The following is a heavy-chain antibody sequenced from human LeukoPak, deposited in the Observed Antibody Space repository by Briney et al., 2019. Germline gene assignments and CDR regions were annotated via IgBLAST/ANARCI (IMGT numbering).Heavy chain of an antibody. D-gene: IGHD6-6*01. CDR1: GFTFGSYA. J-gene: IGHJ6*02. Sequence: GGSLRLSCAASGFTFGSYAMHWVRQAPGKGLEWVAVISYDGSNKYYADSVKGRFTISRDNSKNTLYLQMNSLGAEDTAVYYCARVHSIEYSSSPVYYYYGMDVWGQGTTVTVSS. CDR2: ISYDGSNK. CDR3: ARVHSIEYSSSPVYYYYGMDV. V-gene: IGHV3-30-3*01.